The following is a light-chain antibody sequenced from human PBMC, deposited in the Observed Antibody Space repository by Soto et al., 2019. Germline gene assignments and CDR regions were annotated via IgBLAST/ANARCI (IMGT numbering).Light chain of an antibody. Sequence: QSALTQPASVSGSPGQSITISCTGTSSDVGGYNHVSWYQQHPGKAPQLMIYEVSNRPSGISNRFSGSKSGNTASLTISGLQAEDEADYYCNSYTSSGPYVFGTGTKVTVL. CDR1: SSDVGGYNH. V-gene: IGLV2-14*01. J-gene: IGLJ1*01. CDR3: NSYTSSGPYV. CDR2: EVS.